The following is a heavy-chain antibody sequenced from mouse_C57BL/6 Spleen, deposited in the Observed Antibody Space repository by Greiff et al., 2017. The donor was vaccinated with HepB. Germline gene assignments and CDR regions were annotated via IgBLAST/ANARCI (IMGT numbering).Heavy chain of an antibody. J-gene: IGHJ4*01. V-gene: IGHV5-17*01. CDR3: AMGAMDY. CDR1: GFTFSDYG. Sequence: EVKLVESGGGLVKPGGSLKLSCAASGFTFSDYGMHWVRQAPEKGLVWVAYISSGSSPIYYADTVKGRFTISRDNAKNTLFLQMTSLRSEDTAMYYCAMGAMDYWGQGTSVTVSS. CDR2: ISSGSSPI.